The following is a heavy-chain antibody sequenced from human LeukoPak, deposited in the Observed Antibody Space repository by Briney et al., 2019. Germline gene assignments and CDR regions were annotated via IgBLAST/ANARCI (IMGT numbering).Heavy chain of an antibody. D-gene: IGHD6-19*01. J-gene: IGHJ4*02. CDR3: ARDCGPYSSGCLKD. CDR1: GYTFTTSG. CDR2: ISANNGNT. V-gene: IGHV1-18*01. Sequence: ASVKVSCNASGYTFTTSGISWVRQAPGQGLEWMGWISANNGNTDYAQKFQDKVIMTTDTSTSTAHMELRSLRSDDTAVYYCARDCGPYSSGCLKDWGQGTLVTVSS.